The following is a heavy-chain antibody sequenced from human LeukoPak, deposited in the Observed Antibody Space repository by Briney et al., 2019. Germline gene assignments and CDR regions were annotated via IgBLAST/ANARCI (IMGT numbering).Heavy chain of an antibody. CDR1: GGSISSYY. CDR3: ARRGGHGGSFDY. CDR2: IYYSGSGST. D-gene: IGHD4-23*01. V-gene: IGHV4-59*08. J-gene: IGHJ4*02. Sequence: SETLSLTCTVSGGSISSYYWSWIRQPPGKGLEWIGYIYYSGSGSTNYNPSLKSRVSISVDTSKNHFSLRLSSVTAADTAVYYCARRGGHGGSFDYWGQGTMVTVSS.